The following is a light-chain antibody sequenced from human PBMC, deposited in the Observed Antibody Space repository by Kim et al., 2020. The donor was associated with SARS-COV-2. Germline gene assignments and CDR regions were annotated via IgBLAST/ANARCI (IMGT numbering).Light chain of an antibody. CDR3: QQYNSYWT. V-gene: IGKV1-5*03. J-gene: IGKJ1*01. CDR2: KAS. Sequence: DIQMTQSPSTLSASVGDRVTIPCRASQSISSWLAWYQQKPGKAPKLLIYKASSLESGVPSRFSGSGSGTEFTLTISSLQPDDFAPYYCQQYNSYWTFGQGTQV. CDR1: QSISSW.